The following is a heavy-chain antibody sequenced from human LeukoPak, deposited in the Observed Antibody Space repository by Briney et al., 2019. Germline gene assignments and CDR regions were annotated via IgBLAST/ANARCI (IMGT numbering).Heavy chain of an antibody. CDR2: ISADNGNT. CDR1: GYTFSSYG. D-gene: IGHD2-2*01. V-gene: IGHV1-18*01. J-gene: IGHJ4*02. CDR3: ARALYHTFDY. Sequence: ASVKVSCKASGYTFSSYGISWVRQAPGQGLEWMGWISADNGNTNYVQKFQGRVTMTADTSTSTAYMELRSLRSDDTAVYYCARALYHTFDYWGQGTLVTVSS.